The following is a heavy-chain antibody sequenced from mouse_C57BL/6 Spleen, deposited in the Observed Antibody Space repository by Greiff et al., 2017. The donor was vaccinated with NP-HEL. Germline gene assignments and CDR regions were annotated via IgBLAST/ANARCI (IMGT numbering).Heavy chain of an antibody. CDR2: INPSNGGT. CDR3: AREGGMVTGFDY. V-gene: IGHV1-53*01. D-gene: IGHD2-2*01. CDR1: GYTFTSYW. Sequence: QVQLKQPGTELVKPGASVKLSCKASGYTFTSYWMHWMKQRPGQGLEWIGNINPSNGGTNYNEKFKSKATLTVDKSSSTAYMQLSSLTSEDSAVYYCAREGGMVTGFDYWGQGTTLTVSS. J-gene: IGHJ2*01.